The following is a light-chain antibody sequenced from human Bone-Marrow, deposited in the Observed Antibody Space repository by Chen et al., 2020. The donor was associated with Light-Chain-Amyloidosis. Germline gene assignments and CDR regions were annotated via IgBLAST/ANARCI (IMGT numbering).Light chain of an antibody. CDR3: SSYTITNTLV. Sequence: QSALTQPASVSGSPGQSITISCTGTSSDVGGDNHVSWYQQHPDKAPKLMIYEVTNRPSWVPDRFAGYKSDKTAYLTISGLQTEDEADYFCSSYTITNTLVFGSGTRVTVL. J-gene: IGLJ1*01. CDR2: EVT. V-gene: IGLV2-14*01. CDR1: SSDVGGDNH.